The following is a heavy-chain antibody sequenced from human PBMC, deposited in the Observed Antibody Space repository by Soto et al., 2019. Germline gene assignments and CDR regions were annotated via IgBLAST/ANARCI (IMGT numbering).Heavy chain of an antibody. D-gene: IGHD3-3*01. CDR1: GGTFSSYA. CDR2: IIPIFGTA. V-gene: IGHV1-69*06. Sequence: GASVKVSCKASGGTFSSYAISWVRQAPGQGLEWMGGIIPIFGTANYAQKFQGRVTITADKSTSTAYMELSSLRSEDTAVYYCARGVDFWSGYSLPYYYYGMDVWGQGTTVTVSS. J-gene: IGHJ6*02. CDR3: ARGVDFWSGYSLPYYYYGMDV.